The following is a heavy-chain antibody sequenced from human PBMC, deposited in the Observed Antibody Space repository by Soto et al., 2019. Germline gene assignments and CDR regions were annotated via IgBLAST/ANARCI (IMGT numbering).Heavy chain of an antibody. J-gene: IGHJ6*02. D-gene: IGHD6-6*01. CDR1: GVSVSSNSAA. V-gene: IGHV6-1*01. CDR2: TYYKSRWYN. CDR3: ARDSRSSTSYSSFEMDV. Sequence: PSQTLSLTCAISGVSVSSNSAAWNWIRQSPSRGLEWLGRTYYKSRWYNDYAGSVKSRITINPDTSKNQFSLQLNSVTPEDTAVYYCARDSRSSTSYSSFEMDVWGQGTTVTVSS.